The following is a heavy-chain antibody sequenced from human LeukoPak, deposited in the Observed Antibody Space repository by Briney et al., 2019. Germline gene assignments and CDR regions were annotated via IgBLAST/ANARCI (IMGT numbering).Heavy chain of an antibody. D-gene: IGHD5-18*01. V-gene: IGHV4-39*07. CDR3: ARGLDSYALFDY. Sequence: SETLSLTCTVSGGSISSSSYYWGWIRQPPGTGLEWLGTIYYSGSTYYNPSLKSRVTISVDTSKNQFSLKLSSVTAMDTAVYYCARGLDSYALFDYWGQGTLVTVSS. CDR2: IYYSGST. CDR1: GGSISSSSYY. J-gene: IGHJ4*02.